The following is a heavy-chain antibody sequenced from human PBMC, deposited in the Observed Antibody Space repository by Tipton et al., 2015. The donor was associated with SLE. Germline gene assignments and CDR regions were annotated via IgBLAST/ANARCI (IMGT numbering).Heavy chain of an antibody. V-gene: IGHV4-39*07. Sequence: TLSLTCTVSGGSISSSSYYWGWIRQPPGKGLEWIGSIYYSGSTYYTPSLKSRVTISVDTPKNQFSLKLSSVTAADTAVYYCARGLFYVGGGYNWFDPWGQGTLVTVSS. CDR2: IYYSGST. CDR3: ARGLFYVGGGYNWFDP. D-gene: IGHD2/OR15-2a*01. J-gene: IGHJ5*02. CDR1: GGSISSSSYY.